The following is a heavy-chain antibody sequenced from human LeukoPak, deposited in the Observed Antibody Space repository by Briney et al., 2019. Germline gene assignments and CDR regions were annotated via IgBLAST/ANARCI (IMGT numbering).Heavy chain of an antibody. J-gene: IGHJ5*01. CDR3: LRWRGHAFFES. CDR2: IKEDGSVT. D-gene: IGHD3-16*01. CDR1: GFTFSSYW. V-gene: IGHV3-7*03. Sequence: GGSLRLSCAASGFTFSSYWMTWVRQAPGKGLEWVAHIKEDGSVTEHSESVKGRFTVSRDNAKNSLYLQMNTLRAEDTAVYYCLRWRGHAFFESWGQGTLVTVSS.